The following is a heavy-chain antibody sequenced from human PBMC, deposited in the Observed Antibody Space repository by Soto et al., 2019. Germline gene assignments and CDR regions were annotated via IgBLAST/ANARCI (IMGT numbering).Heavy chain of an antibody. D-gene: IGHD3-10*01. J-gene: IGHJ5*02. V-gene: IGHV4-31*03. CDR1: GGSISSGGYY. CDR2: IYYSGST. Sequence: PSETLSLTCTVSGGSISSGGYYWSWIRQHPGKGLEWIGYIYYSGSTYYNPSLKSRVTISVATSKNQFSLNLRSVTAADPAEYYCAVTQLLVYYRSGNYLHWFDPWSQGTLVTVSA. CDR3: AVTQLLVYYRSGNYLHWFDP.